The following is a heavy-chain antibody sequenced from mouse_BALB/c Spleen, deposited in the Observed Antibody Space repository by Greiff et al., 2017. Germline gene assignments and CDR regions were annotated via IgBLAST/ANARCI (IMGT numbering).Heavy chain of an antibody. V-gene: IGHV1-18*01. J-gene: IGHJ4*01. Sequence: EVQLQQSGPELVKPGASVKIPCKASGYTFTDYNMDWVKQSHGKSLEWIGDINPNNGGTIYNQKFKGKATLTVDKSSSTAYMELRSLTSEDTAVYYCARSKFITNAMDYWGQGTSVTVSS. CDR1: GYTFTDYN. CDR3: ARSKFITNAMDY. D-gene: IGHD1-2*01. CDR2: INPNNGGT.